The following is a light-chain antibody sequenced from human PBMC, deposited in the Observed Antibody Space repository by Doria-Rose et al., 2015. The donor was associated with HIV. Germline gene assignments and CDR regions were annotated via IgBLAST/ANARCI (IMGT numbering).Light chain of an antibody. CDR2: DGS. CDR3: HQYGTSWT. J-gene: IGKJ1*01. V-gene: IGKV3-20*01. CDR1: QSFSSTY. Sequence: QSPGTLSLSPGARATPSCRASQSFSSTYLAWYQQKPGQAPSLLIYDGSTRATGIPARFSASGSGTDFTLTINRLEPEGFALYYCHQYGTSWTFGQGTKVEI.